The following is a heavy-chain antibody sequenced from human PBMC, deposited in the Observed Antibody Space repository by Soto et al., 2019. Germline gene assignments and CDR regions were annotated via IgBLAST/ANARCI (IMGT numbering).Heavy chain of an antibody. CDR3: EATTHYDFWSGYFTGVAFDI. J-gene: IGHJ3*02. CDR1: GFTFSDSA. Sequence: SVKVSCKVSGFTFSDSAVQWVRQARGQPLEWIGYIVVGNGNTNFAQRFQERVTLTSDKSRGTAYMELRSLRSEDTAVYYCEATTHYDFWSGYFTGVAFDIRGQGTKVTVSS. D-gene: IGHD3-3*01. V-gene: IGHV1-58*01. CDR2: IVVGNGNT.